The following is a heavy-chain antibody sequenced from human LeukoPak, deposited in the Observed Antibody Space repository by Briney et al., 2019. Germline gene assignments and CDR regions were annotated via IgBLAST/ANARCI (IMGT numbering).Heavy chain of an antibody. V-gene: IGHV1-58*01. D-gene: IGHD5-12*01. J-gene: IGHJ4*02. CDR3: AAGGGYDLDYYFDY. CDR2: IVVGSGNT. CDR1: GFTFTSSA. Sequence: SVKVSCKASGFTFTSSAVQWVRQARGQRLEWIGWIVVGSGNTNYAQKFQERVTITRDMSTSTAYMELSSLRSEDTAVYYCAAGGGYDLDYYFDYWGQGTLVTVSS.